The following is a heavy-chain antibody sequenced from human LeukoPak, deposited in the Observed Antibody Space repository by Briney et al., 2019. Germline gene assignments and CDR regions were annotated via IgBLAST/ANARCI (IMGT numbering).Heavy chain of an antibody. CDR3: ARCMCSGGSCPKYYYNHHMDV. D-gene: IGHD2-15*01. Sequence: GESLKISCKAFGYSFTSYWIGWARQMPGKGLEWMGIIYPGDSETRYSPSFQGQVTLSADKSINTAYLQWSSLKASDAATYFCARCMCSGGSCPKYYYNHHMDVWGKGTTVTISS. J-gene: IGHJ6*03. CDR1: GYSFTSYW. CDR2: IYPGDSET. V-gene: IGHV5-51*01.